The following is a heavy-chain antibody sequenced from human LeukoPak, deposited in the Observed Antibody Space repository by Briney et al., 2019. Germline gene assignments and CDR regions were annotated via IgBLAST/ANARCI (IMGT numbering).Heavy chain of an antibody. J-gene: IGHJ5*02. CDR1: GGSISSYY. CDR3: ARVRGVIGAPNWFDP. CDR2: IYYSGST. V-gene: IGHV4-59*01. Sequence: SETLSLTCTVSGGSISSYYWSWIRQPPGKGLEWIGYIYYSGSTNYNPSLKSRVTISVDTSKNQFSLKLSSVTAADTAVYYCARVRGVIGAPNWFDPWGQGTLVTVSS. D-gene: IGHD3-10*01.